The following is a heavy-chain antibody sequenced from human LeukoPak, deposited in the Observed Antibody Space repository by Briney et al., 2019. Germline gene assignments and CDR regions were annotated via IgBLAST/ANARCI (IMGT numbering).Heavy chain of an antibody. D-gene: IGHD3-22*01. Sequence: SETLSLTCTVSGGSISSSSYYWGWIRQPPGKGLEWIGSIYHSGSTNYNPSLKSRVTISLDKSKNQFSLKLTSVTAADTAVYYCARDGDTSGYSDWGQGTLVTVSS. CDR1: GGSISSSSYY. CDR2: IYHSGST. CDR3: ARDGDTSGYSD. V-gene: IGHV4-39*07. J-gene: IGHJ4*02.